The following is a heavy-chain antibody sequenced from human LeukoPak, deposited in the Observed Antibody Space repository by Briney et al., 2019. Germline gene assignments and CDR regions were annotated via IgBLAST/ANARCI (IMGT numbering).Heavy chain of an antibody. CDR2: INHSGST. V-gene: IGHV4-34*01. CDR3: ARGTGSSWYGGPFDS. J-gene: IGHJ4*02. CDR1: GGSFSGYY. D-gene: IGHD6-13*01. Sequence: SETLSLTCAAYGGSFSGYYWSWIRQPPGKGLEWIGEINHSGSTNYNPSLKSRVTTSVDTSKNQFSLKLSSVTAADTAVYYCARGTGSSWYGGPFDSWGQGTLVTVSS.